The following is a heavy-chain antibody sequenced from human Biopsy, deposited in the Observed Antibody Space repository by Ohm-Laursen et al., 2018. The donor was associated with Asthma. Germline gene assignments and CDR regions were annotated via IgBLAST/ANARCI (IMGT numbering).Heavy chain of an antibody. CDR2: INAGNGNT. CDR1: GYTFTNYA. CDR3: ARVRKDYYDSSGLSGDWFDP. J-gene: IGHJ5*02. V-gene: IGHV1-3*01. Sequence: ASVKVSCKASGYTFTNYAIHWVRQAPGQRPEWMGWINAGNGNTKYSQKFQGRVTITRDTSATTAYMELSSLRSEDTAVYYCARVRKDYYDSSGLSGDWFDPWGQGTLVTVSS. D-gene: IGHD3-22*01.